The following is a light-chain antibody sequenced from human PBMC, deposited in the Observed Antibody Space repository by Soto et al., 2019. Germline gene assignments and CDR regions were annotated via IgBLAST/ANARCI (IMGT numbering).Light chain of an antibody. J-gene: IGLJ2*01. V-gene: IGLV3-21*02. CDR3: QVWDSSSDHVV. Sequence: SYELTQPPSVSVAPGQTATITCGNSNIGSKSVHWYQQRPGQAPVLVVYDDSDRPSGIPDRFSGSNSGNTATLTISRVEAGDEADYYCQVWDSSSDHVVFGGGTKVTVL. CDR2: DDS. CDR1: NIGSKS.